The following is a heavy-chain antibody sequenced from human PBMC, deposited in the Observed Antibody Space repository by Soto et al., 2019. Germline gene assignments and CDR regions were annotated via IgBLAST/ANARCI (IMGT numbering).Heavy chain of an antibody. Sequence: EVQLLESGGGLVQPGGSLRLSCAASGFTFSSYAMSWVRQAPGKGLEWVSGISGSGVSTYYADSVKGRFTISRDTSKSTLYLRMNSLRAEDTAVYYCAKDRERRATSSIDYWGQGTLVTVSS. CDR2: ISGSGVST. CDR1: GFTFSSYA. CDR3: AKDRERRATSSIDY. D-gene: IGHD1-1*01. V-gene: IGHV3-23*01. J-gene: IGHJ4*02.